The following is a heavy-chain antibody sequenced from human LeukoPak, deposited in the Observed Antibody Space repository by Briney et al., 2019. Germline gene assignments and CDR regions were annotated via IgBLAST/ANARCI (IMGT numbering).Heavy chain of an antibody. D-gene: IGHD6-19*01. Sequence: GGSLRLSCAASGFTFSSYGMHWVRQAPGKGLGWVAVISYDGSNKYYADSVKGRFTISRDNSKNTLYLQMNSLRAEDTAVYYCARDLSVAGSFDYWGQGTLVTVSS. J-gene: IGHJ4*02. CDR1: GFTFSSYG. CDR3: ARDLSVAGSFDY. CDR2: ISYDGSNK. V-gene: IGHV3-30*03.